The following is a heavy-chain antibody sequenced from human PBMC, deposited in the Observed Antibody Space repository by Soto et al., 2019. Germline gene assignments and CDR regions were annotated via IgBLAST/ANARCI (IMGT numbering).Heavy chain of an antibody. D-gene: IGHD6-6*01. CDR2: TYYRSKWYN. Sequence: SQTLSLTCVISGDSVSSNSAAWNWIRQSPSRGLEWLGRTYYRSKWYNDYAVSVKSRITINPDTSKNQFSLQLNSVTPEDTAVYYCARDSVAARPRGFYYYYGMDVWGQGTTVTVSS. CDR3: ARDSVAARPRGFYYYYGMDV. CDR1: GDSVSSNSAA. V-gene: IGHV6-1*01. J-gene: IGHJ6*02.